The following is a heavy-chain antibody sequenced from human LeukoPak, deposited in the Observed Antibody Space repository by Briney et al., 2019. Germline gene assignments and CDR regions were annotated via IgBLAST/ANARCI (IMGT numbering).Heavy chain of an antibody. CDR2: ISSSSRTI. V-gene: IGHV3-48*02. CDR3: ASLRVVLTAATPPPDY. Sequence: GGSLRLSCAASGFTFSTCSMNWVRQAPGKGLEWVSYISSSSRTIYYADSVKGRFTISRDNAKSSLYLQMNSLRDEDTAVYYCASLRVVLTAATPPPDYWGQGTLVTVSS. D-gene: IGHD4/OR15-4a*01. CDR1: GFTFSTCS. J-gene: IGHJ4*02.